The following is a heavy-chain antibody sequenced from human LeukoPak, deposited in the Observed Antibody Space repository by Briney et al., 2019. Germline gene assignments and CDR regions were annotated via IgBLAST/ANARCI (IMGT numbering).Heavy chain of an antibody. CDR2: ISSSSSTI. J-gene: IGHJ4*02. CDR1: GFTFSSYS. V-gene: IGHV3-48*01. D-gene: IGHD6-19*01. CDR3: AIDTSGRGGGLF. Sequence: GGSLRLSCAASGFTFSSYSMNWVRQAPGKGLEWVSYISSSSSTIYYADSVEGRFTISRDNAKNSLYLQMNSLRAEDTAVYYCAIDTSGRGGGLFWGQGSMVTVSS.